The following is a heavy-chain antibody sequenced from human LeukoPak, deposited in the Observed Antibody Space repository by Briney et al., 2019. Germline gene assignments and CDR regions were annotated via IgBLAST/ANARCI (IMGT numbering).Heavy chain of an antibody. J-gene: IGHJ4*02. CDR3: AREEVDTAIRFDY. CDR1: GGSISSSSYY. CDR2: IYYSGST. V-gene: IGHV4-39*02. Sequence: SSETLSLTCTVSGGSISSSSYYWGWIRQPPGKGLEWIGSIYYSGSTYYNPSLKSRVTISVDTSKNQFSLKLSSVTAADTAVYYCAREEVDTAIRFDYWGQGTLVTVSS. D-gene: IGHD5-18*01.